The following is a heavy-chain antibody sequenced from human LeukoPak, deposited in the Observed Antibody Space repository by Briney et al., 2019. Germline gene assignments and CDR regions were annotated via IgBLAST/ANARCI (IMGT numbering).Heavy chain of an antibody. CDR3: ARETVVAATPYYYYYYMDV. J-gene: IGHJ6*03. CDR1: GFTFSSYG. V-gene: IGHV3-33*01. CDR2: IWYDGSNK. Sequence: PGGSLRLSCAASGFTFSSYGMHWVRQAPGKGLEWVAVIWYDGSNKYYADSVKGRFTISRDNSKNTLYLQMNSLRAEDTAVYYCARETVVAATPYYYYYYMDVWGKGTTVTVSS. D-gene: IGHD2-15*01.